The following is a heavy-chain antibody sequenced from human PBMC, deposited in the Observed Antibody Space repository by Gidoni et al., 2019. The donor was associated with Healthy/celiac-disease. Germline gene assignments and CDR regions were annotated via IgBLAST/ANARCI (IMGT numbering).Heavy chain of an antibody. CDR3: ARDLRIGIAAAGIYGY. V-gene: IGHV3-33*01. CDR2: IWYDGSNK. CDR1: GFTFSSYG. D-gene: IGHD6-13*01. J-gene: IGHJ4*02. Sequence: QVQLVESGGGVVQPGRSLRLSCAASGFTFSSYGMHWVRQAPGKGLEWVAVIWYDGSNKYYADSVKGRFTISRDNSKNTLYLQMNSLRAEDTAVYYCARDLRIGIAAAGIYGYWGQGTLVTVSS.